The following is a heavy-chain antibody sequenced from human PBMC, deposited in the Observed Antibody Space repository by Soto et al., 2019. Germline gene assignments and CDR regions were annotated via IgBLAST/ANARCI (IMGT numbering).Heavy chain of an antibody. D-gene: IGHD2-2*02. V-gene: IGHV3-23*01. CDR2: ISGSGGST. CDR3: AAAIVVVPAAIAVAGAFDI. CDR1: GFTFSSYA. J-gene: IGHJ3*02. Sequence: GGSLRLSCAASGFTFSSYAMSWVRQAPGKGLEWVSAISGSGGSTYYADSVKGRFTISRDNSKNTLYLQMNSLRAEDTAVYYCAAAIVVVPAAIAVAGAFDIWGQGTMVTVSS.